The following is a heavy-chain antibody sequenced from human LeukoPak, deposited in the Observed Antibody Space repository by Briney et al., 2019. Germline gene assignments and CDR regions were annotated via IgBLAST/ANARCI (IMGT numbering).Heavy chain of an antibody. CDR2: IYYSGST. V-gene: IGHV4-31*03. Sequence: SETLSLTCTVSGGSISSGGYYWSWIRQHPGKGLEWIGYIYYSGSTYYNPSLKSRVTISVDTSKNQFSLKLSSVTAADTAVHYCAREAGGYDYVWGSYRLNWFDPWGQGTLVTVSS. D-gene: IGHD3-16*02. CDR3: AREAGGYDYVWGSYRLNWFDP. CDR1: GGSISSGGYY. J-gene: IGHJ5*02.